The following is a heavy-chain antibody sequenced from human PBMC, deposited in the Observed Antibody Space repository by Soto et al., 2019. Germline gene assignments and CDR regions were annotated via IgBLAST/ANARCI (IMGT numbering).Heavy chain of an antibody. J-gene: IGHJ4*02. Sequence: EVQLLESGGGLVQPGGSLRLSCAASGFTFSSYAMSWVRQAPGKGLEWVSAISGSGGSTYYADAVRGRFTIARDESKKSTDLKMNSLRTEDTAVYYCEVGGSGRYYCGAIEIFDYWGQGTLVTVSS. V-gene: IGHV3-23*01. CDR2: ISGSGGST. D-gene: IGHD3-10*01. CDR1: GFTFSSYA. CDR3: EVGGSGRYYCGAIEIFDY.